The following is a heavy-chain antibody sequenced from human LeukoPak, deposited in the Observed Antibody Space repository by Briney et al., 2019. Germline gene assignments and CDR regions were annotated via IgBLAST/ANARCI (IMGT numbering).Heavy chain of an antibody. CDR2: ISESGDAT. J-gene: IGHJ6*03. CDR3: AKDGVDIVVVPAAINYYYYMDV. Sequence: AGGSLRLSCAVSGFTFSSQAMSWVRQAPGKGLEWLSGISESGDATFNIDSVKGRLTISRDNSKNTLYLQMNSLRAEDTAVYYCAKDGVDIVVVPAAINYYYYMDVWGKGTTVTVSS. V-gene: IGHV3-23*01. D-gene: IGHD2-2*02. CDR1: GFTFSSQA.